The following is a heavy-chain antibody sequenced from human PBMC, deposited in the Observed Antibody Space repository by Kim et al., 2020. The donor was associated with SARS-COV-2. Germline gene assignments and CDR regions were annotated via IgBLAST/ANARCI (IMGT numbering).Heavy chain of an antibody. CDR1: GLIVSSNY. J-gene: IGHJ6*02. CDR2: FYSEGSI. V-gene: IGHV3-66*01. Sequence: GGSLRLSCAASGLIVSSNYMGWVRQAPGKGLEWVSVFYSEGSIYYADSVKGRFTISRDNSKNTLYLQMNSLRAEDTAVYYCAREALMVYPYGMDVWGQGTTVTVSS. CDR3: AREALMVYPYGMDV. D-gene: IGHD2-8*01.